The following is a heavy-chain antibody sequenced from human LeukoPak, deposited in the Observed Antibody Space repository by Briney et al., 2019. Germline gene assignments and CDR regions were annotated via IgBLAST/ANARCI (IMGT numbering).Heavy chain of an antibody. D-gene: IGHD3-10*01. Sequence: SETLSLTCSVSGGSINNYFWSWVRQPPGKAPEWIAYIYSTGNTNYNPSLQSRVSISIDTSKNQFSLKLSSVTAADTAVYYCARDGASNTGMNYFDYWGQGTLVTVSS. CDR1: GGSINNYF. CDR2: IYSTGNT. V-gene: IGHV4-59*12. CDR3: ARDGASNTGMNYFDY. J-gene: IGHJ4*02.